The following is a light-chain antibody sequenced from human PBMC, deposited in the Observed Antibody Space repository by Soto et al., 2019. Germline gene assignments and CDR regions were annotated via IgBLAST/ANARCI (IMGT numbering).Light chain of an antibody. V-gene: IGLV1-44*01. Sequence: QSVLTQPHSASGTPGQRVPISCSGSNSNIGSNTVTWYQQLPRTAPKLLIYTNIQRPSGIPDRFSGSKSGTSASLAISGLQSEDEADYYCAAWDDSLHGWVFGGGTKLTVL. J-gene: IGLJ3*02. CDR3: AAWDDSLHGWV. CDR2: TNI. CDR1: NSNIGSNT.